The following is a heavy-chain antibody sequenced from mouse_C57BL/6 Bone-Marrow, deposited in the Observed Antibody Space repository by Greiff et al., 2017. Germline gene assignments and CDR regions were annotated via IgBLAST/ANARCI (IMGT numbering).Heavy chain of an antibody. V-gene: IGHV5-17*01. CDR1: GFTFSDYG. CDR2: ISSGSSTI. Sequence: DVKLVESGGGLVKPGGSLKLSCAASGFTFSDYGMHWVRQAPEKGLEWVAYISSGSSTIYYADTVKGRFTISRDNAKNTLFLQMTSLRSEDTAMYYCARRPVYYDYPYYYAMDYWGQGTSVTVSS. D-gene: IGHD2-4*01. J-gene: IGHJ4*01. CDR3: ARRPVYYDYPYYYAMDY.